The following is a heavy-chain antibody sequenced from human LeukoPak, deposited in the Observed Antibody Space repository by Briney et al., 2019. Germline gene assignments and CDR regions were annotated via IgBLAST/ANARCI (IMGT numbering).Heavy chain of an antibody. J-gene: IGHJ4*02. D-gene: IGHD1/OR15-1a*01. CDR3: ARANLNWDNFDY. CDR1: GYTFTGYY. Sequence: ASVKVSCKASGYTFTGYYMHWVRQAPGQGLEWRGWINPNSGGTNYAQKFQGRVTMTRDTSISTAYMELSRLRSDDTAVYYCARANLNWDNFDYWGQGTLVTVSS. CDR2: INPNSGGT. V-gene: IGHV1-2*02.